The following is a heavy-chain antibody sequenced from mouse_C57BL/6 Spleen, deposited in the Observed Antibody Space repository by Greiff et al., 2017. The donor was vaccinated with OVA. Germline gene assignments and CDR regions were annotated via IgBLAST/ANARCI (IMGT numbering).Heavy chain of an antibody. J-gene: IGHJ2*01. Sequence: EVKLEESGGGLVQPGGSMKLSCVASGFTFSNYWMNWVRQSPEKGLEWVAQIRLKSDNYATHYAESVKGRFTISRDDSKSSVYLQMNNLRAEDTGIYYCTGNVWYLYWGQGTTLTVSS. V-gene: IGHV6-3*01. CDR3: TGNVWYLY. D-gene: IGHD2-10*02. CDR2: IRLKSDNYAT. CDR1: GFTFSNYW.